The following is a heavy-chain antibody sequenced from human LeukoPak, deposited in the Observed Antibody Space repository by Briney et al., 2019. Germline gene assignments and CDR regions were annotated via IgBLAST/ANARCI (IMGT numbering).Heavy chain of an antibody. CDR2: IRGGSDVK. CDR3: ANRADY. V-gene: IGHV3-48*04. J-gene: IGHJ4*02. Sequence: PGGSLRLSCAASGFTFSSHSMNWVRQAPGKGLEWLSYIRGGSDVKQYANSVKGRFTISRDNAKNSLYLQMNSLRAEDTAVYYCANRADYWGQGTLVTVSS. CDR1: GFTFSSHS.